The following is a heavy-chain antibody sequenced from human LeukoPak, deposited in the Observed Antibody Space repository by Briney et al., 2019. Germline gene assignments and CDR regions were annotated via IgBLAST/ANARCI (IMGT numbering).Heavy chain of an antibody. J-gene: IGHJ4*02. CDR1: GFTFSSSW. Sequence: GGSLRLSCAASGFTFSSSWMYWVRQAPGKGLVWVSRINSDESITTYADSVKGRFTISRDNYKNTLYLQMNSLRTEDTAVYYCAKDRGSGSYPSPLFDYWGRGILVTVSS. D-gene: IGHD3-10*01. V-gene: IGHV3-74*01. CDR3: AKDRGSGSYPSPLFDY. CDR2: INSDESIT.